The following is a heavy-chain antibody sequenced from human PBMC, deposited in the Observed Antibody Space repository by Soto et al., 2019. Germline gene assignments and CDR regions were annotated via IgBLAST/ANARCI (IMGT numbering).Heavy chain of an antibody. V-gene: IGHV3-48*03. D-gene: IGHD2-21*01. J-gene: IGHJ4*02. CDR2: ITGSGGVM. Sequence: EVKLLESGGALVQPGGSLRLSCTASGFDFSGSEMNWFRQSPGKGLEWVASITGSGGVMFHAASVRGRFCISRDNAKNSLFLEMSDLTAADTGVYYCAKVAPFILGSPFWGQGTLVTVSS. CDR1: GFDFSGSE. CDR3: AKVAPFILGSPF.